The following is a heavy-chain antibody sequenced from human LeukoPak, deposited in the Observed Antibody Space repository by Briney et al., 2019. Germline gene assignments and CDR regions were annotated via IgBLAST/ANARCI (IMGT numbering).Heavy chain of an antibody. CDR2: ISGSAYST. CDR3: ARNTSGFKLGDAFDI. Sequence: HSGGSLRLPCAASGFTFSSYAMTWVRQAPGKGLEWISAISGSAYSTSYADSVKGRFTISRDNSKNTLYLQMHSLRAEDTAIYYCARNTSGFKLGDAFDIWGQGTMVTVSS. J-gene: IGHJ3*02. D-gene: IGHD3-22*01. V-gene: IGHV3-23*01. CDR1: GFTFSSYA.